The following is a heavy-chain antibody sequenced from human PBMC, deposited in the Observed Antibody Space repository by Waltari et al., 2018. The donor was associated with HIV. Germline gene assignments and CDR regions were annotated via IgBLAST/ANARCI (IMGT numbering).Heavy chain of an antibody. CDR1: GGTISSRNW. J-gene: IGHJ5*02. D-gene: IGHD1-1*01. Sequence: QVQLQESGPGLVKPSGTLSLTCAVSGGTISSRNWWSWIRQSPGKGLEWLGEIYHTGSVNYNASLKSRVTMSVDKSKNHFSLNLKSVTAADTAVYYCARFPLATGTFSFDPWGPGVLVTVSS. V-gene: IGHV4-4*02. CDR2: IYHTGSV. CDR3: ARFPLATGTFSFDP.